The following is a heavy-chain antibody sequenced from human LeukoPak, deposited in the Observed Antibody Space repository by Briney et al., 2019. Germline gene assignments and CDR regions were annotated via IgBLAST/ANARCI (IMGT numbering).Heavy chain of an antibody. CDR1: GGSISTYF. J-gene: IGHJ4*02. D-gene: IGHD3-22*01. CDR3: ARHKSSGSYPLDY. Sequence: SETLSLTCTVSGGSISTYFWSWIRQPPGKGLEWIGHIYFSGSTNYNPSLESRVTISVDTSKNQFSLTLSSVTAADTAVYYCARHKSSGSYPLDYWGQGILVAVSS. V-gene: IGHV4-59*08. CDR2: IYFSGST.